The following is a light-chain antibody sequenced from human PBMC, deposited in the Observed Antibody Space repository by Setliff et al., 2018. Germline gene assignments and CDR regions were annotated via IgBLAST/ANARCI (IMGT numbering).Light chain of an antibody. J-gene: IGLJ1*01. CDR2: EVS. Sequence: QSVLTQPASVSGSPGQSITISCTGTSSDVGDYKYVSWYQQLPGKAPKLIIFEVSNRPSGIPNRFSGSKSGHTASLSISGLQAEDEADYYCSSYTSLSTRVFGTGTKVTVL. CDR1: SSDVGDYKY. CDR3: SSYTSLSTRV. V-gene: IGLV2-14*01.